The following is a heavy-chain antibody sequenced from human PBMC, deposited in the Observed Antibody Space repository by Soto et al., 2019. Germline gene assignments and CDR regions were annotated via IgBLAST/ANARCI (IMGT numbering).Heavy chain of an antibody. J-gene: IGHJ4*02. V-gene: IGHV4-39*01. Sequence: QLQLQESGPGLVKPSETLSLTCAVSGGSISSSGYFWGWIRQPPGKGLEWIGSIYYSGSTYYNPSLKSRVIIAADTSKNQFSLKLSSVTAADTAVYYCARVLTTVTQQAGWGQGTQVTVSS. CDR1: GGSISSSGYF. CDR2: IYYSGST. CDR3: ARVLTTVTQQAG. D-gene: IGHD4-17*01.